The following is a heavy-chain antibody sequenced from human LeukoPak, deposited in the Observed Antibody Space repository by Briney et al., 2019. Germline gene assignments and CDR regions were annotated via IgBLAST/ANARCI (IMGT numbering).Heavy chain of an antibody. CDR1: GGSISSYY. CDR2: IYYSGST. V-gene: IGHV4-59*01. Sequence: PSETLSLTCTVPGGSISSYYWSWIRQPPGKGLEWLGYIYYSGSTHYNPSLKSRVTISVDTSKNQFSLKLSSVTAADTSVYYCARDGSRWLYWGQGTLFTASS. D-gene: IGHD6-13*01. J-gene: IGHJ4*02. CDR3: ARDGSRWLY.